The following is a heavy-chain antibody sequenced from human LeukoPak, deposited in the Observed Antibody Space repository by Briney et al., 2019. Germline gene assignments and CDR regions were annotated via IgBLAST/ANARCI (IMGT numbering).Heavy chain of an antibody. V-gene: IGHV3-23*01. J-gene: IGHJ4*02. CDR3: VKSRPPTTSCLGY. D-gene: IGHD2-2*01. CDR1: GFTFSSNA. Sequence: GGSLRLSCAASGFTFSSNAMSWVRQAPGKGLEWVSEISGSGTITYYAHSVKGRFTVSRDNSKNTLYLQMNSLRAEDTALYYCVKSRPPTTSCLGYWGQGALVTVSS. CDR2: ISGSGTIT.